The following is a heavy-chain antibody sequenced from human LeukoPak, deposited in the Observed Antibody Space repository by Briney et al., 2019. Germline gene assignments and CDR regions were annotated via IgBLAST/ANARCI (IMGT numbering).Heavy chain of an antibody. CDR2: ISSSGSTI. CDR1: GFTFSDYY. V-gene: IGHV3-11*01. D-gene: IGHD6-13*01. J-gene: IGHJ3*02. Sequence: GGSLRLSCAASGFTFSDYYMSWIHQAPGKGLEWVSYISSSGSTIYYADSVKGRFTISRDNAKNSLYLQMNSLRAEDTAVYYCAREVPRYSSSWLDAFDIWGQGTMVTVSS. CDR3: AREVPRYSSSWLDAFDI.